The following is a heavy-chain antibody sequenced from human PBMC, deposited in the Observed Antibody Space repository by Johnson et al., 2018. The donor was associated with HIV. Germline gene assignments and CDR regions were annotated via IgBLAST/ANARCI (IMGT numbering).Heavy chain of an antibody. D-gene: IGHD6-6*01. CDR1: GFKFRDYW. Sequence: VQLVESGGGLVQPGGSLRLSCAAFGFKFRDYWMGWVRQAPGEGLEWGAAITGSGGSTYYADAVKGRFTISRDNSKTTLYLQMNSLRPEDTAVYYCARDEWSRSSGDAFDIWGQGTMVTVSS. V-gene: IGHV3-23*04. CDR3: ARDEWSRSSGDAFDI. CDR2: ITGSGGST. J-gene: IGHJ3*02.